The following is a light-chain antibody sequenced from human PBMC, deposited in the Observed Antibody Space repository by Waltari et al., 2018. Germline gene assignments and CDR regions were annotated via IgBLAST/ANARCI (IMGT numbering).Light chain of an antibody. CDR1: RDINNF. Sequence: DIQMTQSPSSLSASVGDRATISCQASRDINNFLNWYQQKPGKAPTLLIYDASNLEIGVPSRFSGRGSGTHFTLTITNVQPEDVATYYCQLYDDFPPYTFGQGTKLDIK. CDR2: DAS. V-gene: IGKV1-33*01. J-gene: IGKJ2*01. CDR3: QLYDDFPPYT.